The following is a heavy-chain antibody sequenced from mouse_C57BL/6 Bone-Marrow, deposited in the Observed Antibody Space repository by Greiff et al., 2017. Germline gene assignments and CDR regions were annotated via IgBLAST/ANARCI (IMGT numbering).Heavy chain of an antibody. J-gene: IGHJ1*03. Sequence: VKLQQSGAELVKPGASVKLSCKASGYTFTSYWMQWVKQRPGQGLEWIGEIDPSDSYTNYNQKFKGKATLTVDTASSTAYMQLSSLTSEDSAVYYWAKRGGGLRRDWYFDVWGTGTTVTVSS. CDR2: IDPSDSYT. CDR1: GYTFTSYW. CDR3: AKRGGGLRRDWYFDV. D-gene: IGHD2-12*01. V-gene: IGHV1-50*01.